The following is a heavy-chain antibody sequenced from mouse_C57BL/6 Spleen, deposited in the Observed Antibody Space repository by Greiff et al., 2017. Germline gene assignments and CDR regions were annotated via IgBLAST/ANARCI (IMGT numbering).Heavy chain of an antibody. CDR1: GYSITSGYY. J-gene: IGHJ2*01. D-gene: IGHD1-1*01. CDR3: ARDYYGSSPCYD. CDR2: ISYDGSN. V-gene: IGHV3-6*01. Sequence: ESGPGLVKPSQSLSLTCSVTGYSITSGYYWNWIRQFPGNKLEWMGYISYDGSNNYNPSLKNRISITRDTSKNQFFLKLNSVTTEDTATYCCARDYYGSSPCYDWGQGATLTVSS.